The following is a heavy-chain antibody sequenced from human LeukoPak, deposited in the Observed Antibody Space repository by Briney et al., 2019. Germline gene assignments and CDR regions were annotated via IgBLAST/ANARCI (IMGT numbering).Heavy chain of an antibody. CDR2: INHFGNEE. CDR3: GRGKVWSRTYFDF. Sequence: GGSLRLSCAASGFTFSSHWMTWVRQAPGKGLEWVANINHFGNEEYYVDSVKGRFTISRDNAKNSLYLQMSSLRAEDTAVYYCGRGKVWSRTYFDFWGQGTLVTVSS. V-gene: IGHV3-7*01. CDR1: GFTFSSHW. J-gene: IGHJ4*02. D-gene: IGHD3-10*01.